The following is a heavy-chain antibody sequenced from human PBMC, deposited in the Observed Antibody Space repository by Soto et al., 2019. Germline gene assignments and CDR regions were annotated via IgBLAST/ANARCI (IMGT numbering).Heavy chain of an antibody. J-gene: IGHJ5*01. Sequence: ASVKVSSKASGYTFTSYAMHWVRQPPGQRPEWMGWINAGNGNTKYSQKFQGRVTITRDTSASTAYMELSSLRSEDTAVYYCARESGFCSSTRFYLDYSRFARWGKGSLGTVSS. CDR1: GYTFTSYA. CDR2: INAGNGNT. CDR3: ARESGFCSSTRFYLDYSRFAR. D-gene: IGHD2-2*01. V-gene: IGHV1-3*01.